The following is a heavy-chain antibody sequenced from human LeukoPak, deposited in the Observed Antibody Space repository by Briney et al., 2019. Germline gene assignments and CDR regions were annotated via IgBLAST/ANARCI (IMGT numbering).Heavy chain of an antibody. CDR3: ARGGNVLLWFGVNWFDP. CDR1: GGSFSGYY. J-gene: IGHJ5*02. D-gene: IGHD3-10*01. V-gene: IGHV4-34*01. Sequence: PSETLSLTCAVYGGSFSGYYWSWIRQPPGKGLEWIGEINHSGSTNYNPSLKSRVTISVDTSKNQFSLKLRSVTAADTAVYYCARGGNVLLWFGVNWFDPWGQGTLVTVSS. CDR2: INHSGST.